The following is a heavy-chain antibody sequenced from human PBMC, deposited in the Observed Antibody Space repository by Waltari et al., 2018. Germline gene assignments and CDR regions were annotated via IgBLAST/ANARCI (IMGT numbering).Heavy chain of an antibody. CDR3: ARVATKTYSSPVPGRPYYYGMDV. CDR1: GFTFSRYW. J-gene: IGHJ6*02. D-gene: IGHD6-19*01. Sequence: EEQLVESGGGLAQPGESLRLSCAASGFTFSRYWMDWVRQAPGKGLVWVSRINSDGGSTTSADSVKGRFTISRDNAKNTLYVQMNRLRAEDTAVYYCARVATKTYSSPVPGRPYYYGMDVWGQGTTVTVSS. CDR2: INSDGGST. V-gene: IGHV3-74*01.